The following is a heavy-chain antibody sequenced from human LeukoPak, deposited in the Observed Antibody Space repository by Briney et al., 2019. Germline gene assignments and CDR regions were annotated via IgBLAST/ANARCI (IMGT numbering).Heavy chain of an antibody. CDR2: LYYTGST. D-gene: IGHD3-16*01. CDR1: GGSIDSYY. V-gene: IGHV4-59*08. CDR3: AKHHEYIWGSSVDYYAMDV. Sequence: SETLSLTCTVSGGSIDSYYWSWIRQPPGKRLEWIGYLYYTGSTNYNPSLKSRVTISFDTSKNLFSLILCSVTAADTAVYYCAKHHEYIWGSSVDYYAMDVWGQGTTVTVSS. J-gene: IGHJ6*02.